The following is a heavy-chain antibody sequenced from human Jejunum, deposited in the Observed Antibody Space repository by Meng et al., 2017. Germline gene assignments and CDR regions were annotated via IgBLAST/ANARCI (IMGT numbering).Heavy chain of an antibody. D-gene: IGHD2-8*02. CDR3: ARSGGFYGMDV. CDR1: GTYA. CDR2: SNAANTNT. J-gene: IGHJ6*02. Sequence: GESLKISCKASGTYAMHWVRQAPGQRLEWMGWSNAANTNTKYSQKFQGRVTITRDTSASTAYMELSSLRSEDTALYYCARSGGFYGMDVWGQGTTVTVSS. V-gene: IGHV1-3*01.